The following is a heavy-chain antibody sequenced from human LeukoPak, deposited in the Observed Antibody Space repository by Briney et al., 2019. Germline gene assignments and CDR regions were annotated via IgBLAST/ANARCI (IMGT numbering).Heavy chain of an antibody. CDR3: ARESYSSSSFDY. D-gene: IGHD6-13*01. CDR2: ISSSSSYI. V-gene: IGHV3-21*01. J-gene: IGHJ4*02. CDR1: GFTFSSYS. Sequence: PGGSLRLSCAASGFTFSSYSMNWVRQAPGKGLEWVSSISSSSSYIYYADSVKGRFTISRDNAKHSLYLQMNSLRAEDTAVYYCARESYSSSSFDYWGQGTLVTVSS.